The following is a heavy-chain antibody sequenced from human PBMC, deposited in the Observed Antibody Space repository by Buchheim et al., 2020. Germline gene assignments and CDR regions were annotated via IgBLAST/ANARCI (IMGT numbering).Heavy chain of an antibody. D-gene: IGHD3-3*01. Sequence: QVQLVESGGGVVQPGRSLRLSCAASGFTFSSYGMHWVRQAPGKGLEWVAVIWYDGSNKYYADSVKGRFTISRDNSKNTLYLQMNSLRAEDTAVYYCARRASRDFWSGSNYYYYGMDVWGQGTT. CDR2: IWYDGSNK. CDR1: GFTFSSYG. J-gene: IGHJ6*02. CDR3: ARRASRDFWSGSNYYYYGMDV. V-gene: IGHV3-33*01.